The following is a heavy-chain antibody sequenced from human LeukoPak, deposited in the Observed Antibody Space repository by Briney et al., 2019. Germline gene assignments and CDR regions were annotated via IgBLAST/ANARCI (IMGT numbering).Heavy chain of an antibody. Sequence: PGGSLRLSCAASGFTFSSYSMNWVRQAPGKGLEWVSSISSSSSYIYYADSVKGRFTISRDNAKNSLYLQMNSLRAEDTAVYYCARGWQDLGYCSSTSCSNLYFDYWGQGTLVTVSS. CDR3: ARGWQDLGYCSSTSCSNLYFDY. CDR2: ISSSSSYI. CDR1: GFTFSSYS. V-gene: IGHV3-21*01. J-gene: IGHJ4*02. D-gene: IGHD2-2*01.